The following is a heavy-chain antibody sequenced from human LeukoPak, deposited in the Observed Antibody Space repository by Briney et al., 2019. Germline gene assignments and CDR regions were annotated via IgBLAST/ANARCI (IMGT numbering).Heavy chain of an antibody. CDR3: ARGGRTTWHGMDV. J-gene: IGHJ6*02. V-gene: IGHV3-33*01. Sequence: PGRSLRLSCEASGFTFSTYGMHWVRQAPGKGLEWVAVIWYDGSNKNYADSVKGRFTISRDNSKNTLYLQMNSLRADDTAVYYCARGGRTTWHGMDVWGQGTTVTVSS. CDR1: GFTFSTYG. D-gene: IGHD4-17*01. CDR2: IWYDGSNK.